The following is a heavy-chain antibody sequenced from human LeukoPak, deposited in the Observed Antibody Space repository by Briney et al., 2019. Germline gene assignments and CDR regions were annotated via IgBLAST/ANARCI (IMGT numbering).Heavy chain of an antibody. Sequence: SETLSLTCTVSGGSISSSSYYWGWIRQPPGRGLEWIGSIYYSGSTYYNPSLKSRLTISVDTSKNQFSLKLSSVTAADTAVYYCASQWGGRSDITVAGFDYWGQGTLVTVSS. J-gene: IGHJ4*02. CDR1: GGSISSSSYY. V-gene: IGHV4-39*01. CDR3: ASQWGGRSDITVAGFDY. CDR2: IYYSGST. D-gene: IGHD6-13*01.